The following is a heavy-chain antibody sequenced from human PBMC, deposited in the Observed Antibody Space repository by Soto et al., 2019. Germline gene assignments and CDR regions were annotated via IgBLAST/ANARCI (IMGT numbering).Heavy chain of an antibody. J-gene: IGHJ4*02. CDR1: GFTFSSYA. D-gene: IGHD6-13*01. CDR2: ISGSGGST. CDR3: AKVYSSSWLMYYFDY. V-gene: IGHV3-23*01. Sequence: PGGSLRLSCAASGFTFSSYAMSWVRQAPGKGLEWVSAISGSGGSTYYADSVKGRFTISRDNSKNTLYLQMNSLGAEDTAVYYCAKVYSSSWLMYYFDYWGQGTLVTVSS.